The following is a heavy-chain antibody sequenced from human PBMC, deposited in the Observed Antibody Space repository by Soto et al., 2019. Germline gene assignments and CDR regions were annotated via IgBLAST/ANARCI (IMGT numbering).Heavy chain of an antibody. CDR1: GYSISSGYY. J-gene: IGHJ5*02. V-gene: IGHV4-38-2*01. CDR3: ARGLDGSTSLDWFDP. Sequence: SETLSLTCAVSGYSISSGYYWGWIRQPPGKGLEWIGSIYHSGSTNYNPSLKSRVTISVDTSKNQFSLKLSSVTAADTAVYYCARGLDGSTSLDWFDPWGQGTLVTVS. D-gene: IGHD2-2*01. CDR2: IYHSGST.